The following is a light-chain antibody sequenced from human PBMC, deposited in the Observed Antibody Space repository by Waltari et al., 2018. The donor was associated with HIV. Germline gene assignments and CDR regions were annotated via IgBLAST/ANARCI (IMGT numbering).Light chain of an antibody. CDR1: SSDVGGYNV. CDR2: EVN. Sequence: QSALTQPPSASGAPGQSVTISCTGTSSDVGGYNVVSWYQQHQGKAPKFIIYEVNKRPSGVPSRFSGSKSGNTASLTVSGLQAEDEADYYCSSYGGSDNRVVFGGGTKLTVL. CDR3: SSYGGSDNRVV. J-gene: IGLJ2*01. V-gene: IGLV2-8*01.